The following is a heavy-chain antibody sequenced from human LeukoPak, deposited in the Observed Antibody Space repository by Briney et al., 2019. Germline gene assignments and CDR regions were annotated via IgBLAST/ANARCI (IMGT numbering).Heavy chain of an antibody. V-gene: IGHV3-33*01. Sequence: GGSLRLSCAASGFTFSSYGMHWVRQAPGKGLEWVAVIWYDGSNKYYADSVNGRFTISRDKSKNTLYLQMNSLRAEDTAVYYCARDKLLVPYYFDYWGQGTLVSVS. D-gene: IGHD2-2*01. CDR3: ARDKLLVPYYFDY. CDR2: IWYDGSNK. J-gene: IGHJ4*02. CDR1: GFTFSSYG.